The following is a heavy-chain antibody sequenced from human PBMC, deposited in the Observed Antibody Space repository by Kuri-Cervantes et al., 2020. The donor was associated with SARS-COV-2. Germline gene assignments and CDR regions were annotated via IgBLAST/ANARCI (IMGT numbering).Heavy chain of an antibody. D-gene: IGHD3-16*01. Sequence: GESLKISCAASGFIFHTYTMNWVRQAPGRGLEWVSSISAGRPFIFYADSVKGRFTISRDNAKNSVDLQMNSLRAEDAAVYYCVRDLLGGRPGPYFDYWGQGILVTVSS. J-gene: IGHJ4*02. V-gene: IGHV3-21*01. CDR3: VRDLLGGRPGPYFDY. CDR1: GFIFHTYT. CDR2: ISAGRPFI.